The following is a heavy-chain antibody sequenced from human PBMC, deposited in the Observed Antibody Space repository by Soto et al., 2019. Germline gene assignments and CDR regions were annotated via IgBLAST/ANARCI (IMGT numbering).Heavy chain of an antibody. Sequence: GGSLRLCCSACGLTVCTYTMSWVRLAPGKGLEWVANIKQDGSEKYYVDSVKGRFTISRDNAKNSLYLQMNSLRAEDTAVYYCARDHYGYCSSTSCHTNDYWGQGTLVTVS. CDR1: GLTVCTYT. CDR2: IKQDGSEK. V-gene: IGHV3-7*01. J-gene: IGHJ4*02. D-gene: IGHD2-2*01. CDR3: ARDHYGYCSSTSCHTNDY.